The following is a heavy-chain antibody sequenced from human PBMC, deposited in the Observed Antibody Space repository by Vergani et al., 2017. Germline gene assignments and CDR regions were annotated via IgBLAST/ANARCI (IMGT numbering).Heavy chain of an antibody. D-gene: IGHD6-13*01. CDR1: GFSLSNARMG. CDR3: ARTRGSSWYRAYNWFDP. V-gene: IGHV2-26*01. CDR2: IFSNDEK. Sequence: QVTLKESGPVLVKPTETLTLTCTVSGFSLSNARMGVSWIRQPPGKALEWLAHIFSNDEKSYSTSLKSRLTISKDTSKSQVVLTMTNMDPVDTATYYCARTRGSSWYRAYNWFDPWAREPWSPSPQ. J-gene: IGHJ5*02.